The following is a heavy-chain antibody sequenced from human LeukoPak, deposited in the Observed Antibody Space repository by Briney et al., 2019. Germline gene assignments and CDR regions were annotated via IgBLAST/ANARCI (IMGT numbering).Heavy chain of an antibody. CDR1: GGSFSGYY. CDR2: TNHSGST. CDR3: ARKATTGPTKAAFDI. V-gene: IGHV4-34*01. Sequence: ASETLSLTCAVYGGSFSGYYWSWIRQPPGKGLEWIGETNHSGSTNYNPSLKSRVTMSVDTSKNQFSLKLSSVTAVDTAVYYCARKATTGPTKAAFDIWGQGTMVTVSS. D-gene: IGHD4-17*01. J-gene: IGHJ3*02.